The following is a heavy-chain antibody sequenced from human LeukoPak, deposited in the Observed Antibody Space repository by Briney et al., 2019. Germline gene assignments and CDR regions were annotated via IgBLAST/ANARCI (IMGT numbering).Heavy chain of an antibody. D-gene: IGHD2-21*02. CDR3: AKHIVVVTAYYFDY. CDR2: ISGSGGST. V-gene: IGHV3-23*01. Sequence: GGSLRLSCAASGFTFRRYVMSWVREAPGEGLEWGSAISGSGGSTYYADSVKGRFTISRDNSKNTLYLQMNSLRAEDTAVYYCAKHIVVVTAYYFDYWGQGTTVTVSS. CDR1: GFTFRRYV. J-gene: IGHJ4*03.